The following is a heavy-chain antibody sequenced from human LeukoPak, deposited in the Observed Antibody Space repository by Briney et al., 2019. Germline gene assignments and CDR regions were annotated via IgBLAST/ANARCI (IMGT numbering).Heavy chain of an antibody. J-gene: IGHJ6*02. D-gene: IGHD2-2*01. CDR3: ARAQRTVSGLDV. Sequence: ASVKVSCTASGYTLTAYYIHWVRQAPGQGLEWMGWMNPHSGGTNYAQKFRARVSMTTDTSINTAYLELTGLTSGDTALYYCARAQRTVSGLDVWGQGTTVTVSS. CDR1: GYTLTAYY. CDR2: MNPHSGGT. V-gene: IGHV1-2*02.